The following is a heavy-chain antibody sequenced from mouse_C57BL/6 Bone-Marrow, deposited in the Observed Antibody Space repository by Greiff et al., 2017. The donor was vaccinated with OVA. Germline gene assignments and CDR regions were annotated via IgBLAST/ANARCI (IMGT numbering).Heavy chain of an antibody. Sequence: QVQLKESGAELAKPGASVKLSCKASGYTFTSYWMHWVKQRPGQGLEWIGYINPSSGYTKYNQKFKDKATLTADKSSSTAYMQLSSLTYEDSAVYYCARRDFITTVVFDYWGQGTTLTVSS. CDR1: GYTFTSYW. J-gene: IGHJ2*01. D-gene: IGHD1-1*01. CDR2: INPSSGYT. V-gene: IGHV1-7*01. CDR3: ARRDFITTVVFDY.